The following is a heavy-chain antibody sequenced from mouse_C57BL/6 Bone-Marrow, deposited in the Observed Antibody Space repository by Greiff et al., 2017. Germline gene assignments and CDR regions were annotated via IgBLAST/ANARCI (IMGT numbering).Heavy chain of an antibody. D-gene: IGHD2-3*01. J-gene: IGHJ4*01. CDR2: IYPRSGNT. V-gene: IGHV1-81*01. CDR1: GYTFTSYG. Sequence: VQLQQSRAELARPGASVKLSCKASGYTFTSYGISWVKQSTGQGLEWIGEIYPRSGNTYYNEKFKGKATLTADKSSSTAYMELRSLTSEDSAVYFCARDDGYYYAMDYWGQGTSVTVSS. CDR3: ARDDGYYYAMDY.